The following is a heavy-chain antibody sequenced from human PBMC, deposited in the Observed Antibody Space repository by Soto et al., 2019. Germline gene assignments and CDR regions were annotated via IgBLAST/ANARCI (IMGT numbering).Heavy chain of an antibody. CDR3: AKGRSEISAWYALDS. CDR2: ISYDGSNT. Sequence: QVQLVESGGGVVQTGRSLRVSCAASGFTFSSFAMHWVRQAPGKGLEWVAVISYDGSNTYYTDSVKGRFTNCRDNSKNTLKLQMNSLIAEETALYYCAKGRSEISAWYALDSWGQGTLVTVS. V-gene: IGHV3-30*04. D-gene: IGHD6-19*01. CDR1: GFTFSSFA. J-gene: IGHJ4*02.